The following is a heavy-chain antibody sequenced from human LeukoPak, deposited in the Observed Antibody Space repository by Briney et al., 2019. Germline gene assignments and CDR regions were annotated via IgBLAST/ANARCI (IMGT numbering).Heavy chain of an antibody. V-gene: IGHV3-23*01. J-gene: IGHJ4*02. CDR3: ARDLYYGSASPRLDY. Sequence: GGSLRLSCAASGFTFSSYAMSWVRQAPGKGLEWVSAISGSGGSTYYADSVKGRFTISRDNAHGSLYLQMNSLRVEDTAIYYCARDLYYGSASPRLDYWGQGTLVTVSS. D-gene: IGHD3-10*01. CDR2: ISGSGGST. CDR1: GFTFSSYA.